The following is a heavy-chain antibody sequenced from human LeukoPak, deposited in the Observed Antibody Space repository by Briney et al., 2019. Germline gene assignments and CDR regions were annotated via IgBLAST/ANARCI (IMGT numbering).Heavy chain of an antibody. CDR1: GYTFSGYY. CDR3: ARVYYYYDSSGILTLYFDY. V-gene: IGHV1-2*02. J-gene: IGHJ4*02. Sequence: ASVKVSCKASGYTFSGYYIHWVRQGPGRGLEWMGWVNPTSGGTNYAQKFQGRVTMTRDTSISTAYMELSRLRSDDTAVYYCARVYYYYDSSGILTLYFDYWGQGTLVTVSS. D-gene: IGHD3-22*01. CDR2: VNPTSGGT.